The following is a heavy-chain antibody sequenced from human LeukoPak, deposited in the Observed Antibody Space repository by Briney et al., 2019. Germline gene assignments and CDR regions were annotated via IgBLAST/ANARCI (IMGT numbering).Heavy chain of an antibody. Sequence: SQTLSLTCTASGASISSGTYFWSWIRQPPGKGLEWIGSIYYSGSTYYNPSLKSRVTISVDTSKNQFSLKLSSVTAADTAVYYCATYSSASDAFDIWGQGIKVTVSS. V-gene: IGHV4-39*01. CDR2: IYYSGST. CDR1: GASISSGTYF. J-gene: IGHJ3*02. CDR3: ATYSSASDAFDI. D-gene: IGHD6-19*01.